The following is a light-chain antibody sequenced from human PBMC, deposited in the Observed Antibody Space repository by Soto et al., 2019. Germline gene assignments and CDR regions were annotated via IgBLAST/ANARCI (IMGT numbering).Light chain of an antibody. Sequence: EVVLTQSPGTLSLSPGERATLSCRASQSVSRRYLAWYQQKPGQAPRLLIFGPSSRATGIPDRFSGSGSGTDFTLTTSSLEPEDFAVYYCLQYDTSPPRYTFGQGTKLEIK. J-gene: IGKJ2*01. CDR1: QSVSRRY. CDR2: GPS. CDR3: LQYDTSPPRYT. V-gene: IGKV3-20*01.